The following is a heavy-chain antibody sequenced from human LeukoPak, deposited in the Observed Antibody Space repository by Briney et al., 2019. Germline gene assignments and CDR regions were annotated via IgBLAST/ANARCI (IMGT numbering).Heavy chain of an antibody. V-gene: IGHV4-34*01. Sequence: SETLSLTCAVYGGSSSGYYCSWIRQPPGKGLEWIGEINHSGSTNYNPSLKSRVTISVDTSKNQFSLKLSSVTAADTAVYYCARDRGAVADYWGQGTLVTVSS. CDR3: ARDRGAVADY. J-gene: IGHJ4*02. D-gene: IGHD6-19*01. CDR2: INHSGST. CDR1: GGSSSGYY.